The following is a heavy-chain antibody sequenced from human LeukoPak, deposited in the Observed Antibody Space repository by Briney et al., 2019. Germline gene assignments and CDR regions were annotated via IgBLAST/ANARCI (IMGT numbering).Heavy chain of an antibody. CDR2: ISSSSGTI. J-gene: IGHJ3*02. CDR3: ASSPWDFDI. D-gene: IGHD1-26*01. V-gene: IGHV3-48*04. Sequence: GGSLRLSCAASGFTFSNYAMTWVRQAPGKGLEWVSYISSSSGTIYYADSVKGRFTISRDNAKNSLYLQMNSLRAEDTAVYYCASSPWDFDIWGQGTMVTVSS. CDR1: GFTFSNYA.